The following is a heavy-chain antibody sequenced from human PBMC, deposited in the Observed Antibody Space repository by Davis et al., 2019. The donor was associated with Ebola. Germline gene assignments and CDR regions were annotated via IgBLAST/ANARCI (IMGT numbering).Heavy chain of an antibody. CDR1: GFTFSSYA. J-gene: IGHJ4*02. CDR3: ARALGTSPDY. D-gene: IGHD2-2*01. CDR2: ISYDGSNK. Sequence: PGGSLRLSCAASGFTFSSYAMHWVRQAPGKGLEWVAVISYDGSNKYYADSVKGRFTISRDNSKNTLYLQMNSLRAEDTAVYYCARALGTSPDYWGQGTLVTVSS. V-gene: IGHV3-30-3*01.